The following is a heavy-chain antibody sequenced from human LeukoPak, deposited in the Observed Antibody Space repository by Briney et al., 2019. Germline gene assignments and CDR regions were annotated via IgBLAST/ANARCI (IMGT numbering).Heavy chain of an antibody. CDR1: GFTFSSYG. V-gene: IGHV3-15*01. CDR2: FKSKTDAGTV. Sequence: GRSLRLSCAASGFTFSSYGMHWVRQAPGKGLEWVGRFKSKTDAGTVDYAAPVKGRFTISRDDSRNTLYLEMSSLKTDDTAVYYCAAGLGTTDFDSWGQGTLVTVSS. CDR3: AAGLGTTDFDS. D-gene: IGHD7-27*01. J-gene: IGHJ4*02.